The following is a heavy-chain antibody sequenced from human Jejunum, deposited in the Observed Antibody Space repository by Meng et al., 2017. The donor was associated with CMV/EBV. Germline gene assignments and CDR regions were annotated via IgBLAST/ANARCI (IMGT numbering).Heavy chain of an antibody. V-gene: IGHV3-74*01. J-gene: IGHJ4*02. CDR1: GFTFSTYW. Sequence: LSCADSGFTFSTYWMHWVRQVQGKGLVWVARIDTGGSRTDYADSAKGRFTISRDNVKNTLYLQMNRLRAEDTAVYCCARDLGGGSGYWGQGTLVTVSS. CDR2: IDTGGSRT. CDR3: ARDLGGGSGY. D-gene: IGHD3-16*01.